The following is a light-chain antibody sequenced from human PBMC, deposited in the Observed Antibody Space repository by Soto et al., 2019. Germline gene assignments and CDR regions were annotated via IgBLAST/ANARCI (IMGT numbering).Light chain of an antibody. J-gene: IGLJ3*02. CDR1: NIGSKS. V-gene: IGLV3-21*04. Sequence: SSELIQPPSVSVAPGKTARITCGGNNIGSKSVHWYQQKPGQAPVLVIYYDTDRPSGIPERFSGSNSGNTATLTISRVEAGDEADDYCQVWHSSSDHPVFGGGTKLTVL. CDR3: QVWHSSSDHPV. CDR2: YDT.